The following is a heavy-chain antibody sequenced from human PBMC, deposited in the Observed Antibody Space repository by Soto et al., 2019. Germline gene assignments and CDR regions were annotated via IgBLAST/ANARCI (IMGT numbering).Heavy chain of an antibody. CDR2: TYYRSKLYN. Sequence: SQTLSLTCAISGDSVSSNSAAWNWIRQSPSRGLEWLGRTYYRSKLYNDYAVSVKVRITINPDTSKNHFSLKLKSVTPQDTAVSYCATAVRPYGDYLNWFDPWGQGTLVTVSS. CDR1: GDSVSSNSAA. D-gene: IGHD4-17*01. J-gene: IGHJ5*02. CDR3: ATAVRPYGDYLNWFDP. V-gene: IGHV6-1*01.